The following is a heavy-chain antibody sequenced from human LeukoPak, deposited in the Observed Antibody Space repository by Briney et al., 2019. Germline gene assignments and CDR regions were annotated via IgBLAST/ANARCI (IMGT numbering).Heavy chain of an antibody. CDR2: IYHSGST. CDR3: ARDKLPLVGATGDDAFDI. CDR1: GGSISSSNW. Sequence: ASETLSLTCAVSGGSISSSNWWSWVRQPPGKGLEWIGEIYHSGSTNYNPSLKSRVTISVDKSKNQFSLKLSSVTAADTAVYYCARDKLPLVGATGDDAFDIWGQGTMVAVSS. V-gene: IGHV4-4*02. J-gene: IGHJ3*02. D-gene: IGHD1-26*01.